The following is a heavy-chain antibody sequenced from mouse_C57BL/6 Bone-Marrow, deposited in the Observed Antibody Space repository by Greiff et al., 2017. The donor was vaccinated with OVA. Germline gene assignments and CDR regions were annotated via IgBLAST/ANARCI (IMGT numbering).Heavy chain of an antibody. CDR1: GFNIKDDY. J-gene: IGHJ3*01. Sequence: VQLQQSGAELVRPGASVTLSCTASGFNIKDDYMHWVKQRPEQGLVWIGWIDPENGDTEYASKFQGKATITAATSSNTAYLQLSSLTSEDTAVYYCTRYGSSSAWFAYWGQGTLVTVSA. V-gene: IGHV14-4*01. CDR2: IDPENGDT. CDR3: TRYGSSSAWFAY. D-gene: IGHD1-1*01.